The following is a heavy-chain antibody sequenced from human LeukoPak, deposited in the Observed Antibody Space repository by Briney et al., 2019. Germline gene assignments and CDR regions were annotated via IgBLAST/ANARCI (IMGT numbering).Heavy chain of an antibody. CDR1: GFTFSDYY. CDR3: ASPVLLWFGELLFRPMDV. Sequence: GGSLRLSCAASGFTFSDYYMSWIRQAPGKGLEWVSYISSSGSTIYYADSVKGRFTISRDNAKNSLYLQMNRLRAEDTAVYYCASPVLLWFGELLFRPMDVWGKGTTVTVSS. D-gene: IGHD3-10*01. J-gene: IGHJ6*04. V-gene: IGHV3-11*04. CDR2: ISSSGSTI.